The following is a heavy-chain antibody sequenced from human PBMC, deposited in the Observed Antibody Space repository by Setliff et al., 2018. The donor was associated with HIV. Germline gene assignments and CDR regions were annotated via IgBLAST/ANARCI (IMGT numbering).Heavy chain of an antibody. D-gene: IGHD3-9*01. Sequence: SETLSLTCTVPGGSINRSNYYWGWIRQPPGKGPEWIGTISYTGSTYYDPSLKSRVTISLDTSKNQFFLKLSSVTAPDTAIYYCARQTWEYYDTLTGYYRSPKNFDSWGQGTLVTVS. CDR3: ARQTWEYYDTLTGYYRSPKNFDS. CDR2: ISYTGST. CDR1: GGSINRSNYY. V-gene: IGHV4-39*01. J-gene: IGHJ4*02.